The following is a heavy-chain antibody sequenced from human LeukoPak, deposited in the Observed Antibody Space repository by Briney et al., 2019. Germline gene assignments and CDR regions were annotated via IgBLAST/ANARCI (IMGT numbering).Heavy chain of an antibody. J-gene: IGHJ4*02. CDR1: GGSTSNSF. CDR3: ARAPSGCGGTCAFDY. CDR2: IYTDGST. Sequence: PSETLSLTCTVSGGSTSNSFWSWIRQPAGKGLEWIGRIYTDGSTNSNPSLRSRLTMSLDTSKNQFPLKLTSVTAADTAVYFCARAPSGCGGTCAFDYWGQGTLVTVSS. D-gene: IGHD2-15*01. V-gene: IGHV4-4*07.